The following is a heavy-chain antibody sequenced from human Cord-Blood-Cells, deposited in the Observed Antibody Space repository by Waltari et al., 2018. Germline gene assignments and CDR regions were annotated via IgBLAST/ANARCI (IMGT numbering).Heavy chain of an antibody. V-gene: IGHV3-7*01. CDR3: AREEILEWLFDY. D-gene: IGHD3-3*01. CDR1: GFTFSSYL. J-gene: IGHJ4*02. CDR2: IKQDGSEK. Sequence: EVQLVESGGGLVQPGGSLRLPCAASGFTFSSYLMSWFRQAPGKGLEWVANIKQDGSEKYYVDSVKGRFTISRDNAKNSLYLQMNSLRAEDTAVYYCAREEILEWLFDYWGQGTLVTVSS.